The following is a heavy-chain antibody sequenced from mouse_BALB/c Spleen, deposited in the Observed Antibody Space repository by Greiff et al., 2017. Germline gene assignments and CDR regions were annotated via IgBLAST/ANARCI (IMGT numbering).Heavy chain of an antibody. Sequence: QVQLKQSGAELVRPGSSVKISCKASGYAFSSYWMNWVKQRPGQGLEWIGQIYPGDGDTNYNGKFKGKATLTADKSSSTAYMQLSSLTSEDSAVYFCARRGGNYESGYFDVWGAGTTVTVSS. CDR1: GYAFSSYW. CDR3: ARRGGNYESGYFDV. D-gene: IGHD2-1*01. CDR2: IYPGDGDT. J-gene: IGHJ1*01. V-gene: IGHV1-80*01.